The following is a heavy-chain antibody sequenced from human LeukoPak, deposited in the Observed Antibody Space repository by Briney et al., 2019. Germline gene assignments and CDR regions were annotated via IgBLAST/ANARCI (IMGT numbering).Heavy chain of an antibody. CDR2: ISGNGGST. J-gene: IGHJ5*01. CDR3: VKGGQRYDFWRFDF. Sequence: GGSLRLSCEASGFSFSIYAMSWVRQAPGKGLERVSSISGNGGSTYYANSVKGRFTIARDNSKNTLYMEMNNLTEENTALYYCVKGGQRYDFWRFDFWGRGTLVTVSS. CDR1: GFSFSIYA. V-gene: IGHV3-23*01. D-gene: IGHD3-3*01.